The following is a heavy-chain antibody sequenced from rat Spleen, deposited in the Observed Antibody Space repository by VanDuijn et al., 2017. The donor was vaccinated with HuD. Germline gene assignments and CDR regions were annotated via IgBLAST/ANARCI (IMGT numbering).Heavy chain of an antibody. Sequence: EVQLVESGGGLVQPGRTLKLSCAASGFTFSDYNMAWVRQAPKKGLEWVATIIYDGTRTHYRDSVKGRFTISRDNAKSTLFLQMESLRSEDTATDYCARHRGMMVVITPFDYWGQGVMVTVSS. D-gene: IGHD1-12*02. V-gene: IGHV5S10*01. CDR2: IIYDGTRT. CDR3: ARHRGMMVVITPFDY. J-gene: IGHJ2*01. CDR1: GFTFSDYN.